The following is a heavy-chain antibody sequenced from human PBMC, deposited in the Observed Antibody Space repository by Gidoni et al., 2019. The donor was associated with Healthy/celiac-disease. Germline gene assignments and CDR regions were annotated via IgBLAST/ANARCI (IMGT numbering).Heavy chain of an antibody. D-gene: IGHD6-19*01. CDR1: GFPFSSSW. Sequence: VHLVESVAVLVQPELSLSLSCSASGFPFSSSWMSWVRQAPGKGLVWVANIKQDGSEKHYVETGEGRSTISRDNAKNSRYRQMNSLRAEEKAVYYWARASSGWYLGYFDYWGQGTLVNGSS. V-gene: IGHV3-7*01. J-gene: IGHJ4*02. CDR3: ARASSGWYLGYFDY. CDR2: IKQDGSEK.